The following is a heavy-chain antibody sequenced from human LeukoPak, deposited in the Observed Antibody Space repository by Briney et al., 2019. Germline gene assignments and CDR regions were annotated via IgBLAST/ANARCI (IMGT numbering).Heavy chain of an antibody. CDR2: IYYSGST. CDR1: GGSISSHY. Sequence: SETLSLTCTVSGGSISSHYWSWIRQPPGKGLEWIGYIYYSGSTNYNPSLKSRVTISVDTSKNQFSLKLSSVTAADTAVYYCTRAAAGELDYWGQGTLVTVSS. D-gene: IGHD6-13*01. CDR3: TRAAAGELDY. V-gene: IGHV4-59*11. J-gene: IGHJ4*02.